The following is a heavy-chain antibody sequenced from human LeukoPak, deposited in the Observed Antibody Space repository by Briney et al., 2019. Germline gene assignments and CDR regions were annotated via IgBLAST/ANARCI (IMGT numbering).Heavy chain of an antibody. V-gene: IGHV1-8*01. J-gene: IGHJ5*02. Sequence: ASVKVSCKASGYTFTSYDINWVRQATGQGLEWMGWMNPNSGNTGYAQKFQGRVTMTRNTSISTAYMELSSLRSEDTAVYYCARVSESWARGVILNWFDPWGQGTLVTVSS. D-gene: IGHD3-10*01. CDR2: MNPNSGNT. CDR3: ARVSESWARGVILNWFDP. CDR1: GYTFTSYD.